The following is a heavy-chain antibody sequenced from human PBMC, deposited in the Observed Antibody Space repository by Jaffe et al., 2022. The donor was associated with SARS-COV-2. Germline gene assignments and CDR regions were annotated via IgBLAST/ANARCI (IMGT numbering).Heavy chain of an antibody. CDR2: ISSSGSTI. CDR1: GFTFSSYE. J-gene: IGHJ4*02. Sequence: EVQLVESGGGLVQPGGSLRLSCAASGFTFSSYEMNWVRQAPGKGLEWVSYISSSGSTIYYADSVKGRFTISRDNAKNSLYLQMNSLRAEDTAVYYCARDAAGYGDYDLITEYYFDYWGQGTLVTVSS. CDR3: ARDAAGYGDYDLITEYYFDY. D-gene: IGHD4-17*01. V-gene: IGHV3-48*03.